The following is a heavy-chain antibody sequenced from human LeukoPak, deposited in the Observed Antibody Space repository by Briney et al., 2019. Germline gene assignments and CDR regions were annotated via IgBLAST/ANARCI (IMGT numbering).Heavy chain of an antibody. J-gene: IGHJ6*03. V-gene: IGHV3-7*03. CDR3: AREAYYYGSGSYYTHYYYYYMDV. CDR2: IKQDGSEK. Sequence: PGGSLRLSCAASGFTFSSYWMSWVRQAPGKGLEWVANIKQDGSEKYYVDSAKGRFTISRDNAKNSLYLQMNSLRAEDTALYYCAREAYYYGSGSYYTHYYYYYMDVWGKGTTVTVSS. CDR1: GFTFSSYW. D-gene: IGHD3-10*01.